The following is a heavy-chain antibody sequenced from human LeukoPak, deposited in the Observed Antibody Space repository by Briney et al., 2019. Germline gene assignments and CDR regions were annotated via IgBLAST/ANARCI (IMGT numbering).Heavy chain of an antibody. D-gene: IGHD3-22*01. CDR1: GGSFTSTSHA. Sequence: SVKVSCKASGGSFTSTSHAISWVRQAPGQGLEWVGGLIPIYGSANYAQKFQGRVTITSDGSTRTVYMELSSLRPEDSAVYYCAGFFYDNSGDAFDIWGQGTMVTVSS. CDR3: AGFFYDNSGDAFDI. J-gene: IGHJ3*02. V-gene: IGHV1-69*13. CDR2: LIPIYGSA.